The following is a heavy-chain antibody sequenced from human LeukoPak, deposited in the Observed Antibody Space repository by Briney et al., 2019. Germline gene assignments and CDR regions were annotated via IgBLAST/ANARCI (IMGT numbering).Heavy chain of an antibody. CDR1: GFTFSSYA. CDR2: ISYDGSNK. D-gene: IGHD6-13*01. CDR3: ARDRNIAAPYYFDY. V-gene: IGHV3-30-3*01. J-gene: IGHJ4*02. Sequence: GGSLRLSCAASGFTFSSYAMHWVRQAPGKGLEWVVVISYDGSNKYYADSVKGRFTISRDNSKNTLYLQMNSLRAEDTAVYYCARDRNIAAPYYFDYWGQGTLVTVSS.